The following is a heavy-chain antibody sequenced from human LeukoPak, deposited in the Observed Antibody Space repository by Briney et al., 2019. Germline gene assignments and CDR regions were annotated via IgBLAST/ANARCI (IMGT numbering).Heavy chain of an antibody. CDR2: FDPEDGET. D-gene: IGHD3-10*01. Sequence: GASVKVSCKVSGYTLTELSMHWVRQAPGKGLEWMGGFDPEDGETIYAQKFQGRVTMTEDTSTDTAYMELSSLRSEDTAVYYCATRHGSGSYPDDYYFDYWGQGTLVTVSS. CDR1: GYTLTELS. J-gene: IGHJ4*02. V-gene: IGHV1-24*01. CDR3: ATRHGSGSYPDDYYFDY.